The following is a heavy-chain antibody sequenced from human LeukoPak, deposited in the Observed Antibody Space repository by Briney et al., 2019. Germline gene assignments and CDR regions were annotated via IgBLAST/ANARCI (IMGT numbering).Heavy chain of an antibody. CDR1: GGSFSGYY. Sequence: SETLSLTCAVYGGSFSGYYWSWIRQPPGKGLEWIGEINHSGSTNYNPSLKSRVTISVDTSKNQFSLKLSSVTAADTAVHYCARASYSSSYYYWGQGTLVTVSS. D-gene: IGHD6-13*01. J-gene: IGHJ4*02. CDR3: ARASYSSSYYY. CDR2: INHSGST. V-gene: IGHV4-34*01.